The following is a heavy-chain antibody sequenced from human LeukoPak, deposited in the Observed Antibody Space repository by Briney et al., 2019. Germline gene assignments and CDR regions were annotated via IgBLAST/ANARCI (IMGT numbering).Heavy chain of an antibody. CDR1: GFTFYSHG. D-gene: IGHD3-3*01. J-gene: IGHJ4*02. Sequence: GGSLRLPCVASGFTFYSHGVHWVRQAPGKGLEGVAFIRYDGSNKYYADSVKGRFTISRDNSKNTVYLKMNSLRAEDTAVYYCAKGLEVFGVAYDYWGQGTLVTVSS. CDR3: AKGLEVFGVAYDY. CDR2: IRYDGSNK. V-gene: IGHV3-30*02.